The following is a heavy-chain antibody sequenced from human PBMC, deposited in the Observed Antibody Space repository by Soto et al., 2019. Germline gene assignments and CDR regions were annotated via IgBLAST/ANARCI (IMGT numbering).Heavy chain of an antibody. CDR3: ARDKITGLFDY. V-gene: IGHV4-34*01. Sequence: QVQLQQWGAGLLKPSETLSLTCAVYGGSFSGYYWTWIRQPPGTGLEWIGEINHSGSTNYNPSLKNRATISVDTSKNQFSLKLTSVTAADTAVYYCARDKITGLFDYWGQGTLSTVSS. J-gene: IGHJ4*02. CDR2: INHSGST. CDR1: GGSFSGYY. D-gene: IGHD2-8*02.